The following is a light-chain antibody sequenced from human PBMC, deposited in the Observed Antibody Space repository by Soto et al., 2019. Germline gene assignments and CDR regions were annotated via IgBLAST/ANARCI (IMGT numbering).Light chain of an antibody. V-gene: IGLV2-14*03. J-gene: IGLJ2*01. Sequence: QSALTQPASVSGSPGQSITISCTGTSSDVGRYNYVSWYQHHPGKAPKLIIFDVSNRPSGVSNRFSASKSGNTASLTISGLQTEDEADYYCNSYTSSSTLVFGGGTQLTVL. CDR1: SSDVGRYNY. CDR3: NSYTSSSTLV. CDR2: DVS.